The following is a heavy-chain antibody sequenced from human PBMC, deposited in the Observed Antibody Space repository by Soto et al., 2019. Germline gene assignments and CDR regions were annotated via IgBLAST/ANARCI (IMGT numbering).Heavy chain of an antibody. CDR3: ARGLITGSQYSGGWYYFDS. D-gene: IGHD1-26*01. CDR1: SDSVSSSSYT. Sequence: SETLSLTCTVSSDSVSSSSYTWGWIRQPPGKGPEWIGSIYSSGSTYYNPSLNSRVTVSVDTSKSQFSLKLSSVTAADTAVYYCARGLITGSQYSGGWYYFDSWGQGTQVTVSS. CDR2: IYSSGST. J-gene: IGHJ4*02. V-gene: IGHV4-39*01.